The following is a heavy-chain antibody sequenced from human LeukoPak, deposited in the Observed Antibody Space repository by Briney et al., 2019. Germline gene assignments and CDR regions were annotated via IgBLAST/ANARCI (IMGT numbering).Heavy chain of an antibody. V-gene: IGHV4-34*01. Sequence: SETLSLTCAVYGGSFSAYYWTWVRQPPGKGLEWIGEINHSGNTNYNPSLKSRVTISVDTSKNQFSLKLSSVTAADTAVYYCARYYLQWLARSTNWFDPWGQGTLVTVSS. CDR3: ARYYLQWLARSTNWFDP. D-gene: IGHD6-19*01. J-gene: IGHJ5*02. CDR1: GGSFSAYY. CDR2: INHSGNT.